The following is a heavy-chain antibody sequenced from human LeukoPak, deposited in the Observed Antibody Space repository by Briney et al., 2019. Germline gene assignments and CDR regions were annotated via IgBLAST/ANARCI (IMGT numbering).Heavy chain of an antibody. D-gene: IGHD1-26*01. V-gene: IGHV1-18*01. CDR3: ARVISASQGLDY. CDR2: ISAYGGNT. CDR1: GYTFSSYG. Sequence: GASVKVSCKTSGYTFSSYGVSWVRQAPGQGLEWVGWISAYGGNTNYAQKFQGRVTMTTETSTSTVYMEVRSLRSDDTAMYYCARVISASQGLDYWGQGTLVTVSS. J-gene: IGHJ4*02.